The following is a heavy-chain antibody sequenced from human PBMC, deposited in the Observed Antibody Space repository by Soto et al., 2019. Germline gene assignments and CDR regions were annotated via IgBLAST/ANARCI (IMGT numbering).Heavy chain of an antibody. V-gene: IGHV3-21*01. J-gene: IGHJ4*02. CDR3: ARDQPGYSYGYGLGY. CDR1: GFTFSSYS. Sequence: ESGGGLVKPGGSLRLSCAASGFTFSSYSMNWVRQAPGKGLEWVSSISSSSSYIYYADSVKGRFTISGDNAKNSLYLQMNSLRAEDTAVYYCARDQPGYSYGYGLGYWGQGTLVTVSS. CDR2: ISSSSSYI. D-gene: IGHD5-18*01.